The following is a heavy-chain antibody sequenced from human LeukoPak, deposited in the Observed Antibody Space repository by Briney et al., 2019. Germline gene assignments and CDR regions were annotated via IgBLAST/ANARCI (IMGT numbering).Heavy chain of an antibody. V-gene: IGHV3-48*04. D-gene: IGHD3-10*01. Sequence: GGSLRLSCAASGFMFSGYWMTWVRQAPGKGLEWVSYISSSGSTIYYADSVKGRFTISRDNAKNSLYLQMNSLRAEDTAVYYCARVSYYGSGSHSGFDYWGQGTLVTVSS. J-gene: IGHJ4*02. CDR1: GFMFSGYW. CDR2: ISSSGSTI. CDR3: ARVSYYGSGSHSGFDY.